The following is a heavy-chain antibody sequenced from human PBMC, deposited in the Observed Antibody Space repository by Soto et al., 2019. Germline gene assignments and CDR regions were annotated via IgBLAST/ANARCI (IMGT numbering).Heavy chain of an antibody. D-gene: IGHD3-10*01. CDR3: ARGDYYGSVSYYLRSYYYGMDV. V-gene: IGHV1-69*13. J-gene: IGHJ6*02. CDR1: GGTFSSYA. Sequence: ASVKVSCKASGGTFSSYATSWVRQAPGQGLEWMGGIIPIFGTANYAQKFRGRVTITADESTSTAYMKLSSLRSEDTAVYYCARGDYYGSVSYYLRSYYYGMDVCCQGTSVTVS. CDR2: IIPIFGTA.